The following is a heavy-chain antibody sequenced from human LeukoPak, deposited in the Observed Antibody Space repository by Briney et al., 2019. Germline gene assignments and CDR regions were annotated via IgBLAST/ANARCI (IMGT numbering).Heavy chain of an antibody. CDR3: ASGPLADY. CDR2: IYYSGST. CDR1: GGSISSYY. V-gene: IGHV4-59*01. Sequence: PSETLSLTCTVSGGSISSYYWSWIRQPPGKGLEWIEYIYYSGSTSYNPSLKSRVTISVDTSKNQFSLKLSSVTAADTAVYYCASGPLADYWGQGTLVTVSS. J-gene: IGHJ4*02.